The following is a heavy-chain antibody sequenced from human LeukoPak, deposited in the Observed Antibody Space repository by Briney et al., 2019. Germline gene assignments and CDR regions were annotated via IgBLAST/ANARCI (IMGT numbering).Heavy chain of an antibody. CDR2: IDTSGSTT. J-gene: IGHJ4*02. V-gene: IGHV3-48*03. Sequence: GGSLRLSCAASGFSFSSYEWNWVRQARGKGLEWISYIDTSGSTTFYADSVKVRFTTSRDNAKNSLFLQMSSLRAEDTALYYCARETIGCGGDCLDFWGQGTRVTVSS. D-gene: IGHD2-21*01. CDR1: GFSFSSYE. CDR3: ARETIGCGGDCLDF.